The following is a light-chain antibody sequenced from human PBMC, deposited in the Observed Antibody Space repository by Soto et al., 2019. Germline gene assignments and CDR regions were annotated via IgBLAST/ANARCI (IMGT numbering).Light chain of an antibody. CDR1: QGVRND. CDR3: QHYKSYPWT. J-gene: IGKJ1*01. CDR2: AAS. Sequence: AIQMTQSPSSLSASIGDRVTITCRASQGVRNDLSWYQQKPGKAPNLLIYAASSLESGVPSRFSGSGSETEFTLTISSLQPDDFAIYYCQHYKSYPWTFGQGTKVDIK. V-gene: IGKV1-6*01.